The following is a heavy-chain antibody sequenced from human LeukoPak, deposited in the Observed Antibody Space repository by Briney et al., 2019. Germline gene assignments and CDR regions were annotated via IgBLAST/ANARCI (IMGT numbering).Heavy chain of an antibody. CDR1: GFTFSDYY. Sequence: GGSLRLSCAASGFTFSDYYMSWIRQAPGKGLEWVSYISSSGSTIYYADSVKGRFTISRDNSKNTLYLQMNSLRAEDTAVYYCARDPSSGDYYDSSGSEAGAFDIWGQGTMVTVSS. J-gene: IGHJ3*02. V-gene: IGHV3-11*04. D-gene: IGHD3-22*01. CDR3: ARDPSSGDYYDSSGSEAGAFDI. CDR2: ISSSGSTI.